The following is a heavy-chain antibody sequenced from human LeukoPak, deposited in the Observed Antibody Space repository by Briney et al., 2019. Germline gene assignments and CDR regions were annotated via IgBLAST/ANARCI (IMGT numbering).Heavy chain of an antibody. CDR2: MNPNSGNT. CDR3: ARDHYYDYWFDP. J-gene: IGHJ5*02. CDR1: GYTFTSYD. D-gene: IGHD3-22*01. V-gene: IGHV1-8*01. Sequence: ASVKVSCKASGYTFTSYDINWVRQATGQGLEWMGWMNPNSGNTGYAQKFQGRVTMTRNTSISTAYMELSSLRSEDTAVYYCARDHYYDYWFDPWGQGTPVTVSS.